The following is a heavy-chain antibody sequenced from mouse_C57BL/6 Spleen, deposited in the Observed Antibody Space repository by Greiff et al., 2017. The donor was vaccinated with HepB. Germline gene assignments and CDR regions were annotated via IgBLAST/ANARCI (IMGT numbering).Heavy chain of an antibody. CDR2: IDPSDSYT. CDR3: ARKSLITTVVAYWYFDV. D-gene: IGHD1-1*01. Sequence: QVQLQQPGAELVMPGASVKLSCKASGYTFTSYWMHWVKQRPGQGLEWIGEIDPSDSYTNYNQKFKGKSTLTVDKSSSTAYMQLSSLTSEDSAVYYCARKSLITTVVAYWYFDVWGTGTTVTVSS. CDR1: GYTFTSYW. J-gene: IGHJ1*03. V-gene: IGHV1-69*01.